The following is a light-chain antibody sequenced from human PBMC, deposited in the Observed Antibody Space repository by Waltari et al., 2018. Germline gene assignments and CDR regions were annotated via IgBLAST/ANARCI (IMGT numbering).Light chain of an antibody. J-gene: IGLJ3*02. Sequence: NFMLTQPHSVSESPGKTVTISCTRSSGRIATNYVQWYQQRPGSAPTTIIYEDKQRPSGVPDRFSGSIDSSSNSASLTISGLKTEDEADYYCQSYDNSLTVFGGGTRLTVL. CDR3: QSYDNSLTV. CDR1: SGRIATNY. V-gene: IGLV6-57*04. CDR2: EDK.